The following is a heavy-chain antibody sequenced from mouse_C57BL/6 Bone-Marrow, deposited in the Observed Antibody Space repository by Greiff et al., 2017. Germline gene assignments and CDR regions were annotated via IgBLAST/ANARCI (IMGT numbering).Heavy chain of an antibody. CDR1: GYTFTSYW. Sequence: QVQLQQPGAELVKPGASVKLSCKASGYTFTSYWMQWVKQRPGQGLEWIGEIDPSDSDTNYNQKFKGKAKLTADTSSSTAYMQLSSLTSADSAVYYGAREVYYGSSPYWSFDVWGTGTTVTVSS. CDR2: IDPSDSDT. J-gene: IGHJ1*03. V-gene: IGHV1-50*01. D-gene: IGHD1-1*01. CDR3: AREVYYGSSPYWSFDV.